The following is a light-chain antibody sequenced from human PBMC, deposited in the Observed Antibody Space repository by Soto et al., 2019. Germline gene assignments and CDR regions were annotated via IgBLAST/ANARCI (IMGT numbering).Light chain of an antibody. J-gene: IGKJ1*01. CDR2: AAS. CDR3: QQSYSTTWT. CDR1: QSISVS. Sequence: IQRNNSSATLSATVRDTVTITCRASQSISVSLAWYQQKPGKAPNLLIYAASSLQSGVPSRFSGSGSETDFTLTISSLQPEDFATYSCQQSYSTTWTFGQGTKVDI. V-gene: IGKV1-39*01.